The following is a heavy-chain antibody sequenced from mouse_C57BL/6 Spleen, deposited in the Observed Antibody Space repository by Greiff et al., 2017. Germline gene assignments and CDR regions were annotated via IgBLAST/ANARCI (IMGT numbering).Heavy chain of an antibody. CDR1: GYTFTSYW. V-gene: IGHV1-52*01. Sequence: QVQLQQPGAELVRPGSSVKLSCKASGYTFTSYWMHWVKQRPIQGLEWIGNIDPSDSETHYNQKFKDKATLTVDKSSSTAYMQLSSLTSADSAVYCCAKKDINAYAMDYWGQGASVSVSS. CDR3: AKKDINAYAMDY. J-gene: IGHJ4*01. CDR2: IDPSDSET. D-gene: IGHD1-1*01.